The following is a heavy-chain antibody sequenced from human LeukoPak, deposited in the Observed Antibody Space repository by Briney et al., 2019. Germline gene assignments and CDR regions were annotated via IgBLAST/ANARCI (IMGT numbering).Heavy chain of an antibody. CDR3: TTLPMEYYYYYGMDV. J-gene: IGHJ6*04. V-gene: IGHV3-15*01. Sequence: GGSLRLSCAASGFTFTNAWMSWVRQAPGKGLEWVGRIKSKTDGGTTDYAAPAKGRFTISRDDSKNTLYLQMNSLKTEDTAVYYCTTLPMEYYYYYGMDVWGEATTVTVSS. CDR2: IKSKTDGGTT. D-gene: IGHD1-1*01. CDR1: GFTFTNAW.